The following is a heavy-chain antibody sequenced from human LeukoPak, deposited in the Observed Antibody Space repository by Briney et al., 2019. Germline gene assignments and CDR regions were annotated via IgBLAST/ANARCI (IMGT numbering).Heavy chain of an antibody. CDR2: ISWDGGST. Sequence: GGSLRLSCAASGFTFDDYTMHWVRQAPGKGLEWVSLISWDGGSTYYADSVKGRFTISRDNSKNSLYLQMNSLRTEDTALYYCAKDTKDSSGLAFTGFDYWGQGTLVTVSS. CDR1: GFTFDDYT. CDR3: AKDTKDSSGLAFTGFDY. V-gene: IGHV3-43*01. J-gene: IGHJ4*02. D-gene: IGHD3-22*01.